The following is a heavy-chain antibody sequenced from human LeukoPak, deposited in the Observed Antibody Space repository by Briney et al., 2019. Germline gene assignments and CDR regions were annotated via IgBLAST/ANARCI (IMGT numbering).Heavy chain of an antibody. J-gene: IGHJ4*02. V-gene: IGHV4-34*01. CDR3: AREGVGALGY. CDR1: GGSFSGYY. D-gene: IGHD1-26*01. CDR2: INHSGST. Sequence: SETLSLTCAVYGGSFSGYYWSWIRQPPGKGLEWIGEINHSGSTNYNPSLKSRVTISVDTSKNQFSLKLSSVTAADTAVYYCAREGVGALGYWGQGTLVIVSS.